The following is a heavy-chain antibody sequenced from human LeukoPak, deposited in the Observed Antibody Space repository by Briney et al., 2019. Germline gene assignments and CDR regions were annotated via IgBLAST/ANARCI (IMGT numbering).Heavy chain of an antibody. CDR3: ARDYSTYCSSTSCQTAHDI. J-gene: IGHJ3*02. CDR2: IIPNSGGT. D-gene: IGHD2-2*01. Sequence: ASVKVSCKASGYTFTGYYMHWVRQAPGQGLEWLGWIIPNSGGTNYAQKFQGRVTMTRDTSISTAYMELSRLRSDDTAVYYCARDYSTYCSSTSCQTAHDIWGQGTMVTVSS. V-gene: IGHV1-2*02. CDR1: GYTFTGYY.